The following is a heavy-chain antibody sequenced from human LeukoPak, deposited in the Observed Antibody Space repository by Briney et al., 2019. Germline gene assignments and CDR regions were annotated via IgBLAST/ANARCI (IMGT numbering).Heavy chain of an antibody. J-gene: IGHJ4*02. CDR1: GYTFTSYG. CDR2: ISAYNGNT. CDR3: ARAGVYYYDSSGYGNFDY. Sequence: GASVKVSCKASGYTFTSYGISWVRQAPGQGLEWMGWISAYNGNTNYAQKLQGRVTMTTDTSTSTAYMELRSLRSDDTAVYYCARAGVYYYDSSGYGNFDYWGQGTLVTVSS. D-gene: IGHD3-22*01. V-gene: IGHV1-18*01.